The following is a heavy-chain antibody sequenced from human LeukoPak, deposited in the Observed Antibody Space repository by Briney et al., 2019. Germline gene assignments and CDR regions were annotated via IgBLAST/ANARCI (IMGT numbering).Heavy chain of an antibody. J-gene: IGHJ4*02. V-gene: IGHV3-23*01. D-gene: IGHD2-2*02. CDR3: AKDFAIQPIPYFDY. Sequence: PGGSLRLSCAASGFTFSSYEMNWVRQAPGKGLEWVSAISGSGGSTYYADSVKGRFTISRDNSKNTLYLQMNSLRAEDTAVYYCAKDFAIQPIPYFDYWGQGTLVTVSS. CDR2: ISGSGGST. CDR1: GFTFSSYE.